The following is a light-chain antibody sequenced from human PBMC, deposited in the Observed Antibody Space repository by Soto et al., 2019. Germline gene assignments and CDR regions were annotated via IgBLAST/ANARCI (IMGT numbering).Light chain of an antibody. V-gene: IGKV1-8*01. Sequence: AIRMTQSPSSLPASTGDRVTISCRASQGISSWLAWYQQKPGKAPKLLIYDASTLESGVPSRFSGSGSGTDFTLTISSLQPEDFATYYCQQSTSYPWTFGQGTKVDIK. J-gene: IGKJ1*01. CDR2: DAS. CDR1: QGISSW. CDR3: QQSTSYPWT.